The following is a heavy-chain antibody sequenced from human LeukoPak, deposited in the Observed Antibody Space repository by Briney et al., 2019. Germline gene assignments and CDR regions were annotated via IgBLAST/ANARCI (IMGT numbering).Heavy chain of an antibody. V-gene: IGHV1-8*01. D-gene: IGHD6-19*01. CDR3: ARGLLSSGWYSDY. CDR2: MNPNSGNT. Sequence: GASVKVSCKASGYTLTSYDINWVRQATGQGLEWMGWMNPNSGNTGYAQKFQGRVTMTRNTSISTAYMELSSLRSEDTAVYYCARGLLSSGWYSDYWGQGTLVTVSS. CDR1: GYTLTSYD. J-gene: IGHJ4*02.